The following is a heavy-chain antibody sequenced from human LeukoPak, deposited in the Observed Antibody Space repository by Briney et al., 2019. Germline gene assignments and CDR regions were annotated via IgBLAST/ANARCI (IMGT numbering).Heavy chain of an antibody. CDR3: ARAPNNIVLMVYLDY. CDR2: ISSNGGST. CDR1: GFTFSSYA. Sequence: GGSLRLSCAASGFTFSSYAMHWVRQAPGKGLEYVSAISSNGGSTYYANPVKGRFTISRDNSKNTLYLQMGSLRAEDMAVYYCARAPNNIVLMVYLDYWGQGTLVTVSS. V-gene: IGHV3-64*01. J-gene: IGHJ4*02. D-gene: IGHD2-8*01.